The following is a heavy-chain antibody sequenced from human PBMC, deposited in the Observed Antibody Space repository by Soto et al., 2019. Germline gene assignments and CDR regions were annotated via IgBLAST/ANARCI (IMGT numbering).Heavy chain of an antibody. J-gene: IGHJ4*02. CDR2: INPSGGST. CDR3: ARDKAYDSSGYEFDY. D-gene: IGHD3-22*01. CDR1: GYTFTSYY. Sequence: QVQLVQSGAEVKKPGASVKVSCKASGYTFTSYYMHWVRQAPGQGLEWMGIINPSGGSTSYAQKSQGGVTMTRDTSTSTVYMELSSLRSEDTAVYYCARDKAYDSSGYEFDYWGQGTLVTVSS. V-gene: IGHV1-46*01.